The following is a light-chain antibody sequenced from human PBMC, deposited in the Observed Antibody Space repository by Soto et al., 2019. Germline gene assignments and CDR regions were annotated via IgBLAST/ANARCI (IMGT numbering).Light chain of an antibody. CDR1: QNIRIY. CDR2: GAS. CDR3: QQTYGSPLT. J-gene: IGKJ1*01. V-gene: IGKV1-39*01. Sequence: DIQMTQFPSSLSASVGDSVTITCRASQNIRIYLNWYQQKPGKAPSVLVYGASTLQSGVPSRFSGSASGPVYTLTINILQPEDFATYYCQQTYGSPLTFGQGTKVDIK.